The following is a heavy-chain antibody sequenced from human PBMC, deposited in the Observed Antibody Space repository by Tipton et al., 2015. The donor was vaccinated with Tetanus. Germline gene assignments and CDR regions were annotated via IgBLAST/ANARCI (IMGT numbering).Heavy chain of an antibody. D-gene: IGHD6-13*01. CDR1: GYTFVGYY. V-gene: IGHV1-2*02. CDR2: IHPNNGGT. CDR3: AREAAGTHWLDP. Sequence: QSGAEVKKIGASVRVSCRASGYTFVGYYIHWVRQAPGQGLEWMGWIHPNNGGTNYAQSLQGRVTMTRDRSISTVYMELSGLKSDDTAVYFCAREAAGTHWLDPWGQGTLVTVSS. J-gene: IGHJ5*02.